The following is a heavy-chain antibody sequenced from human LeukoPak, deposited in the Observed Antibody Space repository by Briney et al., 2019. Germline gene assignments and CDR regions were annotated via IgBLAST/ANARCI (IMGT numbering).Heavy chain of an antibody. CDR3: ARPIYGDVGFDY. D-gene: IGHD4-17*01. CDR1: GFTFSSYS. Sequence: SGGSLRLSCAASGFTFSSYSMNWVRQAPGKGREWVSSISSSSSYIYYADSVKGRFTISRDNAKNSLHLQMNSLRAEDTAVYYCARPIYGDVGFDYWGQGTLVTVSS. CDR2: ISSSSSYI. V-gene: IGHV3-21*01. J-gene: IGHJ4*02.